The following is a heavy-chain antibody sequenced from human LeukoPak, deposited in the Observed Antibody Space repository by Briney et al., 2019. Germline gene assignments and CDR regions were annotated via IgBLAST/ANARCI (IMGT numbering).Heavy chain of an antibody. CDR2: ITSSGAAT. D-gene: IGHD3-22*01. CDR1: GFTFSSYA. CDR3: AKDRPNYYGSNGHYYKLNGDC. V-gene: IGHV3-23*01. J-gene: IGHJ4*02. Sequence: GGSLRLSCAASGFTFSSYAMSWVRQAPGKGLEWVSSITSSGAATYYADSVKGRFTISTHNSDNPLYLQMNSLKAEHTAVYYCAKDRPNYYGSNGHYYKLNGDCWGQGTLVTVSS.